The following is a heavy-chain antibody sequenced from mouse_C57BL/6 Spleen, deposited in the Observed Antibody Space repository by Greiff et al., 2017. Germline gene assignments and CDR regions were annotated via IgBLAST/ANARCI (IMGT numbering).Heavy chain of an antibody. V-gene: IGHV1-69*01. CDR2: IDPSDSYT. CDR3: ATYDGYYVNDY. Sequence: VQLQQPGAELVMPGASVKLSCKASGYTFTSYWMHWVKQRPGQGLEWIGEIDPSDSYTNYNQKFKGKSTLTVDKSSSTAYMQLSSLTSEDSAVYYCATYDGYYVNDYWGQGTTLTVSS. J-gene: IGHJ2*01. CDR1: GYTFTSYW. D-gene: IGHD2-3*01.